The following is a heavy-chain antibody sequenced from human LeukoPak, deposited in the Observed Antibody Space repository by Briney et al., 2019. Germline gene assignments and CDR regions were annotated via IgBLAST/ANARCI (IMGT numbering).Heavy chain of an antibody. Sequence: PSETLSLTCTVSDGSITNSPYYWGWIRQPPGKGLEWIGSIYYSGSTYYNPSLKSRVTISVDTSKNQFSLKLSSVTAADTAVYYCARDSRWAAPLDYWGQGTLVTVSS. CDR2: IYYSGST. CDR3: ARDSRWAAPLDY. J-gene: IGHJ4*02. CDR1: DGSITNSPYY. V-gene: IGHV4-39*07. D-gene: IGHD4-23*01.